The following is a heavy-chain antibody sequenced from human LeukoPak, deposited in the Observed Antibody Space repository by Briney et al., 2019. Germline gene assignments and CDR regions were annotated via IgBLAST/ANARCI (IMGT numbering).Heavy chain of an antibody. CDR2: INPSGGST. Sequence: GASVKVSCKASGYTFTSYYMHWVRQAPGQGLEWMGTINPSGGSTSYAQKFQGRVTMTRDMSTSTVYMELSSLRSEDTAVYYCARTHFDYVWGAYRYNYFDYWGQGTLITVSS. V-gene: IGHV1-46*01. J-gene: IGHJ4*02. D-gene: IGHD3-16*02. CDR3: ARTHFDYVWGAYRYNYFDY. CDR1: GYTFTSYY.